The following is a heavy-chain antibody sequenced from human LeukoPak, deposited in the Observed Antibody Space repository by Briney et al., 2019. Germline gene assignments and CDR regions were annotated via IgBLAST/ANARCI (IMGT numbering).Heavy chain of an antibody. CDR3: ARDRATRRYCSGGSCSSTSGSEYYFDY. J-gene: IGHJ4*02. CDR2: INPSGGST. D-gene: IGHD2-15*01. Sequence: ASVKVSCKASGYTFTSYYMHWVRQAPGQGLEWMGIINPSGGSTSYAQKFQGRVTMTRDTSTSTVYMELSSLRSEDTAVYYCARDRATRRYCSGGSCSSTSGSEYYFDYWGQGTLVTVSS. V-gene: IGHV1-46*01. CDR1: GYTFTSYY.